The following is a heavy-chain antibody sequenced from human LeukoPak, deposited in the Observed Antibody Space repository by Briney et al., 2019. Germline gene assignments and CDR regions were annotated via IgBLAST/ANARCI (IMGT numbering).Heavy chain of an antibody. J-gene: IGHJ6*02. CDR2: ISGSGGTT. CDR3: AKVSGGGLYYDGMDV. V-gene: IGHV3-23*01. Sequence: GGSLRLSCATSGFTFSSYAMSWVRQAPGKGLEWVSVISGSGGTTYYADSVKGRFTISRDSSKNTLYLQMNSLRAEDTAVYYCAKVSGGGLYYDGMDVWGQGTTVTVSS. CDR1: GFTFSSYA. D-gene: IGHD1-14*01.